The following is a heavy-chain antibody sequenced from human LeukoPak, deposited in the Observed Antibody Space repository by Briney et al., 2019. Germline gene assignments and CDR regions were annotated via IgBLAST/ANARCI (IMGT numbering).Heavy chain of an antibody. D-gene: IGHD1-26*01. CDR1: GGSISSGSYY. Sequence: SETLSLTCTVSGGSISSGSYYWSWIRQPPGKGLEWIGYIYDSGSTNYNPSLKSRVTISVDTSKNQFSLKLSSVTAADTAVYYCAREVASSGSYSSNWFDPWGQGTLVTVSS. J-gene: IGHJ5*02. V-gene: IGHV4-61*01. CDR2: IYDSGST. CDR3: AREVASSGSYSSNWFDP.